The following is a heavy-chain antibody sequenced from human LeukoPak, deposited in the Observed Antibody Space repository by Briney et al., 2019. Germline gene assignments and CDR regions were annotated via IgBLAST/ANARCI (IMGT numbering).Heavy chain of an antibody. CDR1: GGSISSAGYY. CDR3: ARTSKDYYGMDV. V-gene: IGHV4-31*03. CDR2: IYYSGST. Sequence: SGTLSLTCTVSGGSISSAGYYWNWIRQHPGKGLEWIGYIYYSGSTFYTPSLNSRVSMSVDTSKNQFSLKLSSVTAADTAVYYCARTSKDYYGMDVWGQGTTVTVSS. J-gene: IGHJ6*02.